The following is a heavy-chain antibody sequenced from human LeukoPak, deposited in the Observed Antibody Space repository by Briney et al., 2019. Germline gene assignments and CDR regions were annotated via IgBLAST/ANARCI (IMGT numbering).Heavy chain of an antibody. V-gene: IGHV1-18*01. CDR3: ARSDYRNYYYYGMDV. J-gene: IGHJ6*02. CDR2: ISTYIGNT. D-gene: IGHD4-11*01. Sequence: ASVKVSCKASGYTFTSYGINWVRQAPGQGLEGMGWISTYIGNTDYAQKLQGRVSMTTDASTSTAYLELRSLRSDDTAVYYCARSDYRNYYYYGMDVWGQGTTVTVSS. CDR1: GYTFTSYG.